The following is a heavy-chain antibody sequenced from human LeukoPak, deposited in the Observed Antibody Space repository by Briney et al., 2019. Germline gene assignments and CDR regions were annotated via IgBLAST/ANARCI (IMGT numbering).Heavy chain of an antibody. J-gene: IGHJ4*02. D-gene: IGHD6-19*01. V-gene: IGHV2-5*02. Sequence: SGPTLVKPTQTLTLTCTFSGFSLSTSGVGVGWIRQPPGKALEWLALIYWDDDKRHSPSLKSRLTITKDTSKNQVVLTMTNMDPVDTATYYCAHRRTIAVAGREGFDYWGQGTLVTVSS. CDR1: GFSLSTSGVG. CDR2: IYWDDDK. CDR3: AHRRTIAVAGREGFDY.